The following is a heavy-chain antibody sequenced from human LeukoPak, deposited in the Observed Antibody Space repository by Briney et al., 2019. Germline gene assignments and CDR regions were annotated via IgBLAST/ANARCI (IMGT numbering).Heavy chain of an antibody. V-gene: IGHV6-1*01. CDR1: GDSVSSNSAA. D-gene: IGHD5-24*01. J-gene: IGHJ4*02. CDR3: ARELEMATIYSYFDY. Sequence: SQTLSLTCAISGDSVSSNSAAWNWIRQSPSRGLEWLGRTYYRSKWSNDYAVSVKRRITINPDTSKNQFSLQLNSVTPEDTAVYYCARELEMATIYSYFDYWGQGTLVTVSS. CDR2: TYYRSKWSN.